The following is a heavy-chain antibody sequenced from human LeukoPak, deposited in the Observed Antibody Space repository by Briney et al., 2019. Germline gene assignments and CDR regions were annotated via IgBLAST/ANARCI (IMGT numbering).Heavy chain of an antibody. V-gene: IGHV3-23*01. CDR1: GFTFSSYA. J-gene: IGHJ3*02. CDR2: ISGSGGST. Sequence: GGSLRLSCAASGFTFSSYAMSWVRQAPGKGLEWVSAISGSGGSTYYADSVKGRFTISRDNAKNSLYLQMNNLRAEDAAVYYCARARFTLITPNDAFDIWGQGTMVAVSS. D-gene: IGHD3-22*01. CDR3: ARARFTLITPNDAFDI.